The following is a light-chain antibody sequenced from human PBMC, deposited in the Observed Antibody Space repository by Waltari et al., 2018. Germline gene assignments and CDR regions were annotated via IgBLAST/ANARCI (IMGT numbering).Light chain of an antibody. Sequence: QSALTQPRSVSGSPGQSVTISCTGTSNDIGAYNYVSWYQQHPGRAPQLIIYDVAKWPSGVPDRFSGSKSGNTASLTISGLQSEDEADYYCCSFAGTYTWVFGGGTRLFVL. CDR3: CSFAGTYTWV. CDR2: DVA. V-gene: IGLV2-11*01. CDR1: SNDIGAYNY. J-gene: IGLJ3*02.